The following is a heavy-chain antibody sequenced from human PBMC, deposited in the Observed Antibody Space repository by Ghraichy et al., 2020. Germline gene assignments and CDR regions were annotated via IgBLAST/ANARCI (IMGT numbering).Heavy chain of an antibody. CDR3: ARQDIRAAATLGPFYY. D-gene: IGHD6-13*01. V-gene: IGHV4-39*01. J-gene: IGHJ4*02. CDR1: GDSLSSSNYY. CDR2: IYYGGGP. Sequence: SETLSLTCTVSGDSLSSSNYYWTWIRQPPGKGLEWIGSIYYGGGPYYNPSLTSRVTISVDTSKNQFSLKLSSVTAADTSVYYCARQDIRAAATLGPFYYWGQGTLVTVSS.